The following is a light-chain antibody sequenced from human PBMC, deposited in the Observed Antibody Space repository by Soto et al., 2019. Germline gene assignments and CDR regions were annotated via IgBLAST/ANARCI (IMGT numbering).Light chain of an antibody. Sequence: DIQMTQSPSSLSASVGDRITITCRASLSISNYLNWYQQKSGTAPKLLIFATSSLTSGVPSRFSGSGSGTDFTLTISSLQPEDFATYYCQQSYTTPRTFGQGTRVEIK. V-gene: IGKV1-39*01. CDR2: ATS. CDR1: LSISNY. CDR3: QQSYTTPRT. J-gene: IGKJ1*01.